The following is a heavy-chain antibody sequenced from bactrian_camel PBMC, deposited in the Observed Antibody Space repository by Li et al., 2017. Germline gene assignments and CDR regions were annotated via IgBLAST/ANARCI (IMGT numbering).Heavy chain of an antibody. CDR1: DDPTSKYYMDDTYC. CDR3: AADPDGGFCSPSNDFGY. Sequence: QVQLVESGGGSVQAGGSLRLACKVTDDPTSKYYMDDTYCMGWFRQAPGKQREGVATIRGRTTIYADSAKGRFTISRDNNKNTMYLQMNSLEPEDTGMYFCAADPDGGFCSPSNDFGYWGQGTQVTVS. D-gene: IGHD2*01. CDR2: IRGRTT. J-gene: IGHJ6*01. V-gene: IGHV3S53*01.